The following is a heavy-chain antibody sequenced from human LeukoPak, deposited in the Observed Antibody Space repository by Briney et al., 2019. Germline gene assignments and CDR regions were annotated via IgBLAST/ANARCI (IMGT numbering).Heavy chain of an antibody. CDR1: GVSISSSNSY. D-gene: IGHD3-22*01. J-gene: IGHJ6*03. CDR3: ARRGLNYDSSGYYSYYYYYMDV. V-gene: IGHV4-39*07. CDR2: INHSGST. Sequence: SETLSLTCTVSGVSISSSNSYWGWIRQPPGKGLEWIGEINHSGSTNYNPSLKSRVTISVDTSKNQFSLKLSSVTAADTAVYYCARRGLNYDSSGYYSYYYYYMDVWGKGTTVTISS.